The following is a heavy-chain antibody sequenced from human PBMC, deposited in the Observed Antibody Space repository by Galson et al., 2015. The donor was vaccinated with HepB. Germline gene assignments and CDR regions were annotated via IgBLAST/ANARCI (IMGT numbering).Heavy chain of an antibody. CDR1: GFTFSSYA. D-gene: IGHD6-19*01. Sequence: SLRLSCAASGFTFSSYAMHWVRQAPGKGLEWVAVISYDGSNKYYADSVKGRFTISRDNSKNTLYLQMNSLRAEDTAVYYCASLVSSVDSSGWYNGPDYYYYMDVWGKGTTVTVSS. J-gene: IGHJ6*03. CDR2: ISYDGSNK. CDR3: ASLVSSVDSSGWYNGPDYYYYMDV. V-gene: IGHV3-30-3*01.